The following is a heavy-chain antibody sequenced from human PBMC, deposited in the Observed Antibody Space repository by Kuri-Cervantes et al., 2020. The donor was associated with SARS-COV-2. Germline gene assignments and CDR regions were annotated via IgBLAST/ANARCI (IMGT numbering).Heavy chain of an antibody. Sequence: SVKVSCKASGGTFSSYAISWVRQAPGQGLEWMGGIIPIFGTANYAQKFQGRVTITADKSTSTAYKELSSLRSEDTAVYYCARLSGLSTVNTSRPYWGQGTLVTVSS. J-gene: IGHJ4*02. D-gene: IGHD4-17*01. V-gene: IGHV1-69*06. CDR3: ARLSGLSTVNTSRPY. CDR1: GGTFSSYA. CDR2: IIPIFGTA.